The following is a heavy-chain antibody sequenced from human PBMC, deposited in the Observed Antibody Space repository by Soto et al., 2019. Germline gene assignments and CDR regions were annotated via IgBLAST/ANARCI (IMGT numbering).Heavy chain of an antibody. J-gene: IGHJ5*02. Sequence: ASVKVSCKASGYTFTSYGISWVRQAPGQGLDWMGWISAYNGNTNYAQKLQGRVTMTTDTSTSTAYMELRSLRSDDTAVYYCARGVGCSGGSCYLGWFDPWGQGTLVTVSS. CDR2: ISAYNGNT. D-gene: IGHD2-15*01. CDR1: GYTFTSYG. CDR3: ARGVGCSGGSCYLGWFDP. V-gene: IGHV1-18*01.